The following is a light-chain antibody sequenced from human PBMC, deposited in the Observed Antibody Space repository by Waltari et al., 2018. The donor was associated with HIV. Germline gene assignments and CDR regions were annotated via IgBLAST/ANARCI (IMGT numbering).Light chain of an antibody. CDR1: QSVSSSY. V-gene: IGKV3-20*01. CDR2: GAS. J-gene: IGKJ5*01. CDR3: QQYGSSPPLT. Sequence: EIVLTQSPGTLSLSPGERATLSCRASQSVSSSYLAWYQQQPGQAPRHLIYGASSRATGIPDRFSGSGSGTDFTLTISRLEPEDFAVYYCQQYGSSPPLTFGQGTRLE.